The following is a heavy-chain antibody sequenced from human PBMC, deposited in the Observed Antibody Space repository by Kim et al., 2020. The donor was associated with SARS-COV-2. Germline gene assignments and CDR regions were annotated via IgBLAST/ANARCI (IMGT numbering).Heavy chain of an antibody. D-gene: IGHD6-6*01. V-gene: IGHV4-34*01. CDR3: ARDMGSSLRYFDY. J-gene: IGHJ4*02. Sequence: YNPSLKSRVTISVDTSKNQFSLKLSSVTAADTAVYYCARDMGSSLRYFDYWGQGTLVTVSS.